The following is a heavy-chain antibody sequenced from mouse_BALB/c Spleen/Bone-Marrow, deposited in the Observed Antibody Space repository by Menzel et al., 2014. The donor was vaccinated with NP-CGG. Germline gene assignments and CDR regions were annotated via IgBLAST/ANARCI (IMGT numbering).Heavy chain of an antibody. Sequence: EVMLVESGGGLVKPGGSLKLSRAASGFTFSDYYMYWVRQTPEKRLEWVATISDGGNYTYYPDSVKGRFTISRDNAKNNLYLQMSSLKSEDTAMYFCTRGGFAYWGQGTLVTVSA. J-gene: IGHJ3*01. CDR3: TRGGFAY. CDR1: GFTFSDYY. V-gene: IGHV5-4*02. CDR2: ISDGGNYT.